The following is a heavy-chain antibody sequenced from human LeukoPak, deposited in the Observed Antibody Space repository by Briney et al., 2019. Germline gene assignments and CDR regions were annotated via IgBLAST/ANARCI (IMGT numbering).Heavy chain of an antibody. CDR3: VRGSGWFFGL. CDR2: ISSSSSYI. Sequence: GGSLRLSCAASGFTFSSYSMNWVRQAPGKGLEWVSSISSSSSYIYYADSVKGRFSISRDDAKNSLYLEMNTLRAEDTAVYYCVRGSGWFFGLWGQGSLVTVSS. CDR1: GFTFSSYS. D-gene: IGHD6-19*01. J-gene: IGHJ4*02. V-gene: IGHV3-21*06.